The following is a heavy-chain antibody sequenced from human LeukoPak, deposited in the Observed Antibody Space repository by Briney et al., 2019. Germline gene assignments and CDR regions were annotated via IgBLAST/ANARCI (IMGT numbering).Heavy chain of an antibody. J-gene: IGHJ4*02. Sequence: GGSLRLSCAASGFTFSSYWMHWVRQAPGKGLVWVSRINSDGSSTNYADSVKGRFTISRDNAKNTLNLQMNSLRAEDTAVYYCVRDFRTRFFDYWGQGTLVTVSS. CDR3: VRDFRTRFFDY. D-gene: IGHD2/OR15-2a*01. CDR1: GFTFSSYW. CDR2: INSDGSST. V-gene: IGHV3-74*01.